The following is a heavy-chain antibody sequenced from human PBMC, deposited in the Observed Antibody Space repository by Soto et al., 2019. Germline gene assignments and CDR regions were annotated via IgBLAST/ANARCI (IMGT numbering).Heavy chain of an antibody. J-gene: IGHJ6*02. CDR3: ARGAEAHLGMDV. CDR2: ISYDGSNK. D-gene: IGHD6-19*01. V-gene: IGHV3-30-3*01. Sequence: QVQLVESGGGVVQPGRSLRLSCAASGFTFSSYAMHWVRQAPGKGLEWVAVISYDGSNKYYADSVKGRFTISRDNSKNTLYLQMNSLRAEDTAVYYCARGAEAHLGMDVWGQGTTVTVSS. CDR1: GFTFSSYA.